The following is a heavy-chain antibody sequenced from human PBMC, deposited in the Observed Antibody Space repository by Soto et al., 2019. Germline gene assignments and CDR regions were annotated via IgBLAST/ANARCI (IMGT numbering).Heavy chain of an antibody. CDR2: IYYSGST. V-gene: IGHV4-39*07. Sequence: SETLSLTCTVSGGSISSSSYYWGWIRQPPGKGLEWIGSIYYSGSTYYNPSLKSRVTISVDTSKNQFSLKLSSVTAADTAVYYCARPEQVERKSKHAFDIWGQGTMVTVSS. J-gene: IGHJ3*02. CDR1: GGSISSSSYY. CDR3: ARPEQVERKSKHAFDI.